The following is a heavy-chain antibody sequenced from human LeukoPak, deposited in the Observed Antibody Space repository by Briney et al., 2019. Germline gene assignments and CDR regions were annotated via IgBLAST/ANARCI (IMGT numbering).Heavy chain of an antibody. CDR2: ITSGGDYI. V-gene: IGHV3-21*01. J-gene: IGHJ4*02. Sequence: GGPPRLSCAASGFTFNTFNMNWVRQAPGKGLEWVSSITSGGDYIYYADSVKGRFTTSRDNAKNSLSLQLNSLRVEDTAVYYCARGHYDVLAASYKWTPDYWGQGTLVTVSS. D-gene: IGHD3-9*01. CDR1: GFTFNTFN. CDR3: ARGHYDVLAASYKWTPDY.